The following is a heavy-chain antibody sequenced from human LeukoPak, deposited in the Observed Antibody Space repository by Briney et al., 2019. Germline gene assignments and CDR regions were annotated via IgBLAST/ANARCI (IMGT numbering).Heavy chain of an antibody. Sequence: PSETLSLTCAVYGGSFSGYYWSWIRQPPGKGLEWIGEINHSGSTNYNPSLKSRVTISVDTSKNQFSLKLSSVTAADTAVYYCARQEMGATSNWFDPWGQGTLVTVSS. D-gene: IGHD1-26*01. CDR3: ARQEMGATSNWFDP. J-gene: IGHJ5*02. V-gene: IGHV4-34*01. CDR2: INHSGST. CDR1: GGSFSGYY.